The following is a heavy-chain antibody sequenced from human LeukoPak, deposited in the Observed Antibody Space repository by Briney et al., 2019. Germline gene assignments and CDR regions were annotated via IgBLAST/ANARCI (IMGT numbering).Heavy chain of an antibody. Sequence: GRSLRLSCAASGFTFSSYAMHWVRQAPGKGLEWVAVISYDGSNKYYADSVKGRFTISRDNSKNTLYLQMNSLRAEDTAVYYCARTQVAGYYYHYGMDVWGQGTTVTVSS. D-gene: IGHD6-19*01. CDR2: ISYDGSNK. J-gene: IGHJ6*02. V-gene: IGHV3-30-3*01. CDR3: ARTQVAGYYYHYGMDV. CDR1: GFTFSSYA.